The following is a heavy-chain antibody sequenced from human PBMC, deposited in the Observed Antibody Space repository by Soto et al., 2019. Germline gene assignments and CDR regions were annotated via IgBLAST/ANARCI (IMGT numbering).Heavy chain of an antibody. CDR3: ARDWLTGTPNWFDP. Sequence: LRLSCAASGFTFSSYSMNWVRQAPGKGLEWVSSISSSSSYIYYADSVKGRFTISRDNAKNSLYLQMNSLRAEDTAVYYCARDWLTGTPNWFDPWGQGTLVTVSS. V-gene: IGHV3-21*01. CDR1: GFTFSSYS. CDR2: ISSSSSYI. D-gene: IGHD1-20*01. J-gene: IGHJ5*02.